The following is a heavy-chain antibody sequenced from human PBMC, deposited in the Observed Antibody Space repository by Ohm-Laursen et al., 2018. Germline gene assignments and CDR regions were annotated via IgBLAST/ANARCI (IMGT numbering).Heavy chain of an antibody. CDR2: ISGYNGNT. J-gene: IGHJ3*02. CDR3: ARTSRYKADAFDI. V-gene: IGHV1-18*04. Sequence: SSVKVSCKTSGYPFSSYGISWVRQAPGQGLQWMAWISGYNGNTNFARNLQGRVTMTTDTSTSTAFMEVKSLRSDDTAVYYCARTSRYKADAFDIWGQGTMVTVSS. D-gene: IGHD5-24*01. CDR1: GYPFSSYG.